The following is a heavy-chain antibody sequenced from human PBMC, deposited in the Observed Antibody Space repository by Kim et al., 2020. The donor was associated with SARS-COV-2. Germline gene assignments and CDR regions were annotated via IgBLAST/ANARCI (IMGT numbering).Heavy chain of an antibody. CDR3: AKASPLYSSSWCFDY. CDR1: GFTFSSYG. D-gene: IGHD6-13*01. J-gene: IGHJ4*02. Sequence: GGSLRLSCAASGFTFSSYGMHWVRQAPGKGLEWVAVISYDGSNKYYADSVKGRFTISRDNSKNTLYLQMNSLRAEDTAVYYCAKASPLYSSSWCFDYWGQGTLVTVSS. V-gene: IGHV3-30*18. CDR2: ISYDGSNK.